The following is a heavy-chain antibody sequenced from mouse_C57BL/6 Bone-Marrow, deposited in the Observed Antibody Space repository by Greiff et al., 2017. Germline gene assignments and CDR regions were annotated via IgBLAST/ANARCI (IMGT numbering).Heavy chain of an antibody. J-gene: IGHJ2*01. V-gene: IGHV1-81*01. Sequence: VQLQQSGAELARPGASVKLSCKASGYTFTSYGISWVKQRTGQCLEWIGEIYPRSGNTYYNEKFKGKATLTADKSSSTAYMELRSLTSEDSAVYFCAGGGSSSHFDYWGQGTTLTVSS. D-gene: IGHD1-1*01. CDR2: IYPRSGNT. CDR3: AGGGSSSHFDY. CDR1: GYTFTSYG.